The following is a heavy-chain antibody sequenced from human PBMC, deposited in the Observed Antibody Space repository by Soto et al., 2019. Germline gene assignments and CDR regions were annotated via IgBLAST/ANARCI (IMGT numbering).Heavy chain of an antibody. CDR3: TTESPDYSSDAFDI. CDR1: GFTFSNAW. D-gene: IGHD6-13*01. CDR2: IKSKTDGGTT. V-gene: IGHV3-15*01. J-gene: IGHJ3*02. Sequence: GGSLRLSCAASGFTFSNAWMSWVRQAPGKGLEWVGRIKSKTDGGTTDYAAPVKGRFTISRDDSKNTLYLQMNSLKTEDTAVYYCTTESPDYSSDAFDIWGQGTMVTVSS.